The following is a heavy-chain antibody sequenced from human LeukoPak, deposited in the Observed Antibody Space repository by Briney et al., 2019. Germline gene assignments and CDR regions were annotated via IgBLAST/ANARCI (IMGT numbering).Heavy chain of an antibody. V-gene: IGHV3-7*04. J-gene: IGHJ4*02. Sequence: GGSLRLSCAASGFTFSNYLMTCVLQAPGRGLEWVANIQQSGGATHYVDSVKGRFTISRDNAKSSLYLQLTSLRVEDTAVYYCARVTYPSGNHWYWGQGALVTVSA. D-gene: IGHD1-14*01. CDR2: IQQSGGAT. CDR3: ARVTYPSGNHWY. CDR1: GFTFSNYL.